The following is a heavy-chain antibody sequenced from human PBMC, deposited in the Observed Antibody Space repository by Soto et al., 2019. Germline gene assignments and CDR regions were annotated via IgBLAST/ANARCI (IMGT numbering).Heavy chain of an antibody. CDR3: ARKSRDVVVVAATRYYYYYMDV. Sequence: SGPTLVKPTQTLTLTCTFSGFSLSTSGMCVSWIRQPPGKALEWLARIDWDDDKYYSTSLKTRLTISKDTSKNQVVLTMTNMDPVETATYYCARKSRDVVVVAATRYYYYYMDVWGKGTTVTVSS. CDR2: IDWDDDK. V-gene: IGHV2-70*11. CDR1: GFSLSTSGMC. D-gene: IGHD2-15*01. J-gene: IGHJ6*03.